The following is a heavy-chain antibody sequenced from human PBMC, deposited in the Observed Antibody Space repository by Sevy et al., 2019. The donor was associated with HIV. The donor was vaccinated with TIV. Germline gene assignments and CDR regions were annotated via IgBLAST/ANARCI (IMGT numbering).Heavy chain of an antibody. V-gene: IGHV3-30*18. D-gene: IGHD2-21*02. CDR2: VLYDGSKK. J-gene: IGHJ3*02. Sequence: GGSLRLSCAASGFIFSGYAMHWVRQAPGKGLDWVAVVLYDGSKKYYADSVKGRFTISRDNSQNTLYLQMNSLRPEDTAVYYCAKDIGDPDGFDIWGQGTMVTVSS. CDR1: GFIFSGYA. CDR3: AKDIGDPDGFDI.